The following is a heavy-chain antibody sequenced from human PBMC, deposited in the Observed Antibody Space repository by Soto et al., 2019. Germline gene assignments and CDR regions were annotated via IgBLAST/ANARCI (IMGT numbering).Heavy chain of an antibody. CDR3: ARGGGSLNY. Sequence: DVQLVESGGGLVKPGGSLRLSCEVSGFSFSISAMNWVRQAPGKGLEWVSSINSGSTSVRYADSVKGRFTISRDNANKSVSLHLNSMRVEDTAVYYCARGGGSLNYWGQGTRVTVSS. J-gene: IGHJ4*02. CDR2: INSGSTSV. D-gene: IGHD2-15*01. V-gene: IGHV3-21*02. CDR1: GFSFSISA.